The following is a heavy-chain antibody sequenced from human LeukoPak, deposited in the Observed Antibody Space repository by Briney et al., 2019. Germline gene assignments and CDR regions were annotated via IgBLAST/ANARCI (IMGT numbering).Heavy chain of an antibody. J-gene: IGHJ4*02. D-gene: IGHD3-10*02. V-gene: IGHV4-61*02. CDR3: AICLGVDY. CDR1: GGSISSGSYY. Sequence: PSQTLSLTCTVSGGSISSGSYYWSWIRQPAGKGLEWIGRIYTSGSTNYNPSLKSRVTISVDTSKNQFSLKLSSVTAADTAVYYCAICLGVDYWGQGTLVTVSS. CDR2: IYTSGST.